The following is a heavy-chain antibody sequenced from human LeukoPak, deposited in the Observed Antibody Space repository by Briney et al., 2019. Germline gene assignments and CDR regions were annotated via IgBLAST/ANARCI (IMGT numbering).Heavy chain of an antibody. Sequence: ASVKVSRKASGYTFTSYDINWVRQAPGQGLEWMGWMNPNSGNTGYAQKFQGRVAMTRNTSISTAYMELSSLRSEDTAVYYCARGSPSYCGGDCYPDDAFDIWGQGTMVTVSS. V-gene: IGHV1-8*01. D-gene: IGHD2-21*02. CDR3: ARGSPSYCGGDCYPDDAFDI. J-gene: IGHJ3*02. CDR2: MNPNSGNT. CDR1: GYTFTSYD.